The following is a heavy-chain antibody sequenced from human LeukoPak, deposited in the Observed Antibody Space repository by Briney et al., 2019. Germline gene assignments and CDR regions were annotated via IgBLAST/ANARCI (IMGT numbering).Heavy chain of an antibody. CDR3: ARVPCDFWSGYYDY. Sequence: SETLSLTCAVYGGSFSGYYWSWIRQPPGKGLEWIGEINHSGSTNYNPSLKSRVTISVDTSKNQFSLKLSSVTAADTAVYYCARVPCDFWSGYYDYWAREPWSPSPQ. CDR2: INHSGST. V-gene: IGHV4-34*01. CDR1: GGSFSGYY. D-gene: IGHD3-3*01. J-gene: IGHJ4*02.